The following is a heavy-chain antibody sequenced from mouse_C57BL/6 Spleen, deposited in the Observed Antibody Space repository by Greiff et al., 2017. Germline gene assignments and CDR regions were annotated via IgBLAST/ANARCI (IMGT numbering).Heavy chain of an antibody. CDR1: GFTFSDYG. V-gene: IGHV5-17*01. CDR3: ARAPPYGNYPLWFAY. Sequence: DVKLVESGGGLVKPGGSLKLSCAASGFTFSDYGMHWVRQAPEKGLEWVAYISSGSSTIYYADTVKGRFTISRDNAKNTLFLQMTSLRSEDTAMYYCARAPPYGNYPLWFAYWGQGTLVTVSA. J-gene: IGHJ3*01. CDR2: ISSGSSTI. D-gene: IGHD2-1*01.